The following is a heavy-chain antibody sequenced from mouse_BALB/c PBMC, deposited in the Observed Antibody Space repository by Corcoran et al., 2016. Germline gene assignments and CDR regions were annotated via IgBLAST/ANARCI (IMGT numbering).Heavy chain of an antibody. J-gene: IGHJ2*01. CDR2: INTETGEP. CDR1: GYTFTDYS. Sequence: QIQLVQSGPELKKPGETVKISCKASGYTFTDYSMHWVKQVPGKGLKWMGWINTETGEPTYADDFKGRFAFSLETSASTAYLQINNLKNEDTATYFCARGYYGSSYYWGQGTTLTVSS. D-gene: IGHD1-1*01. CDR3: ARGYYGSSYY. V-gene: IGHV9-2-1*01.